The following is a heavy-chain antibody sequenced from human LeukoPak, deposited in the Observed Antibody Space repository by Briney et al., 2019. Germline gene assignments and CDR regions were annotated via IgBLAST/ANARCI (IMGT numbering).Heavy chain of an antibody. CDR1: GYTFTSYG. J-gene: IGHJ4*02. V-gene: IGHV1-18*01. D-gene: IGHD3-9*01. CDR2: ISAYNGNT. Sequence: ASVKVSCKASGYTFTSYGISWVRQAPGQGLEWMGWISAYNGNTNYAQKLQGRVTMTTDTFTSTAYMELRSLRSDDTAVYCCAISDILTGYYSTTFDYWGQGTLVTVSS. CDR3: AISDILTGYYSTTFDY.